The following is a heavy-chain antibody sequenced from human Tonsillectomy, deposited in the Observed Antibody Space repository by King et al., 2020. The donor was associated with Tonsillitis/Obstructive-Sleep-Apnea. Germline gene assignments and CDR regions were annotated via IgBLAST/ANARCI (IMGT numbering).Heavy chain of an antibody. CDR2: ISGSGGST. D-gene: IGHD3-3*01. CDR1: GFTFSSYA. CDR3: AKAPQYDFWSGYPSYYFDY. Sequence: VQLVESGGGLVQPGGSLRLSCAASGFTFSSYAMSWVRQAPGKGLEWVSAISGSGGSTYYADSVKGRFTISRDNSKNTLYLQMNSLRAEDTAVYYCAKAPQYDFWSGYPSYYFDYWGQGTLVTVSS. J-gene: IGHJ4*02. V-gene: IGHV3-23*04.